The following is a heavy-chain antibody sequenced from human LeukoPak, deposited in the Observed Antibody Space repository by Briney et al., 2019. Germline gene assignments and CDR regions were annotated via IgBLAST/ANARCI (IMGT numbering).Heavy chain of an antibody. CDR3: AREEASLWFGEYDAFDI. V-gene: IGHV7-4-1*02. Sequence: GASVKVSCKASGYTFTSYAMNWVRQAPGQGLEWMGWINTNTGNPTYAQGFTGRFVFSLDTSVSTAYLQISSLKAEDTAVYYCAREEASLWFGEYDAFDIWGQGTMVTVSS. CDR2: INTNTGNP. D-gene: IGHD3-10*01. J-gene: IGHJ3*02. CDR1: GYTFTSYA.